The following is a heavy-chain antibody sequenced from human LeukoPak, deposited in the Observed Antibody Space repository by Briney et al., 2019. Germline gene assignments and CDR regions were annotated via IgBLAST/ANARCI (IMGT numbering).Heavy chain of an antibody. V-gene: IGHV1-2*02. CDR1: GYTFTGYC. J-gene: IGHJ4*02. CDR3: ARVGAGDCCFFNY. Sequence: ASVKVSCKASGYTFTGYCMHWVRQAPGQGLEWIGWINPNSGGTSYAQKFQGRVTMTGDTSISTAYMDLSKLRSDDTAVYYCARVGAGDCCFFNYWGQGTLVTVSS. D-gene: IGHD2-21*02. CDR2: INPNSGGT.